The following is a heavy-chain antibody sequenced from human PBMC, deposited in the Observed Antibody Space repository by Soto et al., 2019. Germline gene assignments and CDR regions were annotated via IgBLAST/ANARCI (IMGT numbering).Heavy chain of an antibody. D-gene: IGHD3-22*01. CDR3: ARWRGFYDSVDS. J-gene: IGHJ4*02. CDR2: IVPIFRSA. V-gene: IGHV1-69*01. CDR1: GGTFSTYL. Sequence: QVQLVQSGAEVKKPGSSVKVSCEASGGTFSTYLISWVRQAPGLGLEWMGGIVPIFRSATYPEKFQGRVTITAEESTTTAYMELSSLTSDDTAVYYCARWRGFYDSVDSWGQGTLVSVSS.